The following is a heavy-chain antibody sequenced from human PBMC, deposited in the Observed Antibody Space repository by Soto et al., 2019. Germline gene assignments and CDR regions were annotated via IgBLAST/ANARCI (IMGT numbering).Heavy chain of an antibody. D-gene: IGHD6-13*01. CDR2: TYYRSKWYN. V-gene: IGHV6-1*01. J-gene: IGHJ4*02. Sequence: SKTLALPCGISGDSVSSSSSDWNFIRQSPSRGLEWLGRTYYRSKWYNDYAVSVKSRITINPDTSKNQFSLQLNSVTPEDTAVYYCARYSSSWSYYFDYWGQGTLVTVSS. CDR1: GDSVSSSSSD. CDR3: ARYSSSWSYYFDY.